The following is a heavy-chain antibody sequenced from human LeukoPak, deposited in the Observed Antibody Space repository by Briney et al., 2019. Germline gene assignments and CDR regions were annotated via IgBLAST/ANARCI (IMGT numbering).Heavy chain of an antibody. D-gene: IGHD1-14*01. CDR1: GFTFSDYA. CDR2: ISYDGTSK. J-gene: IGHJ4*02. CDR3: TTGPEY. V-gene: IGHV3-30-3*01. Sequence: GGSLRLSCAASGFTFSDYAMHWFRQAPGKGLEWVALISYDGTSKYYADSVKGRFTISRDNSKNTLYLQMNSLNTEDTAVYYWTTGPEYWGQGTLVTGSS.